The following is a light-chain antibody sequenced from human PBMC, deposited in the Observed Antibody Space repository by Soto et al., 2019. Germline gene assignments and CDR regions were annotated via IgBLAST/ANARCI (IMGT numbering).Light chain of an antibody. CDR1: QSLLHSNGYNY. CDR3: MQALQTPPP. Sequence: DIVMTQSPLSLPVTPGEPASISCRSSQSLLHSNGYNYLDWYLQKPGQSPQLLIYLGSNRASGVPDRFSGRGSGTDFTLKISRVEAEDVGVYYCMQALQTPPPFGQGTKLEIK. J-gene: IGKJ2*01. V-gene: IGKV2-28*01. CDR2: LGS.